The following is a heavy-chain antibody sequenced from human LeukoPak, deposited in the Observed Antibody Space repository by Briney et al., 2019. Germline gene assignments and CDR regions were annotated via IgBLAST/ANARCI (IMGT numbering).Heavy chain of an antibody. D-gene: IGHD6-19*01. J-gene: IGHJ6*02. Sequence: TGGSLRLSCAASGFTFSSYAMHWVRQAPGKGLEWVAVISYDGSNKYYADSVKGRFTISRDNSKKTLYLQMNSLRAEDTAVYYCARDMKDIAVAGTGAYYYYGMDVWGQGTTVTVSS. V-gene: IGHV3-30-3*01. CDR3: ARDMKDIAVAGTGAYYYYGMDV. CDR1: GFTFSSYA. CDR2: ISYDGSNK.